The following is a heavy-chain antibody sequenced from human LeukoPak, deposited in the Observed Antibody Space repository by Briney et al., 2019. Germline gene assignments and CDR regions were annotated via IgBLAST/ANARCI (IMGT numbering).Heavy chain of an antibody. Sequence: PGGSLRLSCAASGFTFSSYGMHWVRQAPGKGLEWVAFIRYDGSNKYYADSVKGRFTISRDNSKNTLYLQMNSLSAEDTAVYYCAKGGLMGYSGYDYSDYWGQGTLVTVSS. CDR3: AKGGLMGYSGYDYSDY. D-gene: IGHD5-12*01. V-gene: IGHV3-30*02. J-gene: IGHJ4*02. CDR2: IRYDGSNK. CDR1: GFTFSSYG.